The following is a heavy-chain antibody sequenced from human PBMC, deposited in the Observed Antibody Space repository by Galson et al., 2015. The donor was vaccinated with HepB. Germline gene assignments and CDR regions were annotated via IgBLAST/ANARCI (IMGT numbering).Heavy chain of an antibody. CDR1: GFTFSSYG. CDR3: AKERNSGWHYYFDY. D-gene: IGHD6-19*01. J-gene: IGHJ4*02. CDR2: ISYDGSNK. V-gene: IGHV3-30*18. Sequence: SLRLSCAASGFTFSSYGMHWVRQAPGKGLEWVAVISYDGSNKYYADSVKGRFTISRDNSKNTLYLQMNSLRAEDTAVYYCAKERNSGWHYYFDYWGQGTLVTVSS.